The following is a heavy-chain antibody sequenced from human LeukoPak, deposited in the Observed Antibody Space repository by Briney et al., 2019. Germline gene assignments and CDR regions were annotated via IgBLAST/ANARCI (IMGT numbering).Heavy chain of an antibody. J-gene: IGHJ4*02. CDR2: ISSSSSYI. Sequence: GGSLRLSCAASGFTFSNYAMSWVRQAPGKGLEWVSSISSSSSYIYYADSVKGRFTISRDNAKNSLYLQMNSLRAEDTAVYYCARGARYCTSTNCFIDWGQGTLVTVSS. V-gene: IGHV3-21*01. CDR1: GFTFSNYA. CDR3: ARGARYCTSTNCFID. D-gene: IGHD2-2*01.